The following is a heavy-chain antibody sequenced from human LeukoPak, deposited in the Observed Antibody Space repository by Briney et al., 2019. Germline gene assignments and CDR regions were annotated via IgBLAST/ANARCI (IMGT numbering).Heavy chain of an antibody. CDR1: GFTFSNYA. CDR2: ISGSGDTT. Sequence: PGGSLRLSCAASGFTFSNYAMRWVRQAPGKGLEWVSGISGSGDTTYYADSVKGRFTISRDNSKNTLYLQMNSLRAEDTAVYYCAKRGAEVGTTIAPGDYWGQGSLVTVSS. V-gene: IGHV3-23*01. CDR3: AKRGAEVGTTIAPGDY. J-gene: IGHJ4*02. D-gene: IGHD1-26*01.